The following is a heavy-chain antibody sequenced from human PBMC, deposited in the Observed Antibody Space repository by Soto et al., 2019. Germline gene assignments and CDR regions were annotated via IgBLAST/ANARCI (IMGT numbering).Heavy chain of an antibody. D-gene: IGHD3-16*01. CDR1: GFTFSGSA. Sequence: EVQLLESGGGMVQPGGSLRLSCAASGFTFSGSAMGWVRQAPGKGLEWISVISGSGDDILYADSVKGRFTISKDNSKNTLYLQMNSLRGEDTAVYFRAARTIPVPGAYDYWGQGTLVTVSS. V-gene: IGHV3-23*01. CDR2: ISGSGDDI. J-gene: IGHJ4*02. CDR3: AARTIPVPGAYDY.